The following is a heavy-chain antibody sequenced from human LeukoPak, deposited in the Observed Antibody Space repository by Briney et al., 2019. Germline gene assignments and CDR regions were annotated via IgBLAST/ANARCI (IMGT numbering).Heavy chain of an antibody. CDR3: ARDSGSWELLYYYYMDV. D-gene: IGHD1-26*01. Sequence: GGSLRLPCAASGFTFSSYWMSWVRQAPGKGLEWVANIKQDGSEKYYVDSVKGRFTISRDNAKNSLYLQMNSLRAEDTAVYYCARDSGSWELLYYYYMDVWGKGTTVTVSS. CDR1: GFTFSSYW. CDR2: IKQDGSEK. V-gene: IGHV3-7*01. J-gene: IGHJ6*03.